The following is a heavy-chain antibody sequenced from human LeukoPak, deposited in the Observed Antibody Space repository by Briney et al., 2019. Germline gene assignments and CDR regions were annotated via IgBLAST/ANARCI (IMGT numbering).Heavy chain of an antibody. CDR3: ARHLFRGTLESLYYYYGMDV. J-gene: IGHJ6*02. V-gene: IGHV4-39*01. CDR2: IYYSGST. CDR1: GGSISSSSYY. Sequence: PSETLSLTCTVSGGSISSSSYYWGWIRQPPGKGLEWIGSIYYSGSTYYNPSLKSRVTISVDTSKNQFSLKLSSVTAADTAVYYYARHLFRGTLESLYYYYGMDVWGQGTTVTVSS. D-gene: IGHD3-3*01.